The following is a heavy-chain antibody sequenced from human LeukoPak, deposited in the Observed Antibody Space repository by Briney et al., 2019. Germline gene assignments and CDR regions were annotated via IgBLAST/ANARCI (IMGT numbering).Heavy chain of an antibody. CDR1: GGSISSYY. V-gene: IGHV4-59*01. D-gene: IGHD3-22*01. CDR2: ISDTGTT. J-gene: IGHJ4*02. CDR3: ATGYYEPFEK. Sequence: TSETLSLTCTASGGSISSYYWNWIRQPPGKGPEWIGCISDTGTTKYNPAFRSRVTISVDTSKNQFSLKLTSVTAADTAVYFCATGYYEPFEKWGQGTLVSVSS.